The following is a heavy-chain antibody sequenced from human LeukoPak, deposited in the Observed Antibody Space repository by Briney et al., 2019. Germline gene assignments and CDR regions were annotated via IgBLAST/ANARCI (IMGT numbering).Heavy chain of an antibody. V-gene: IGHV4-59*08. CDR2: INYSGST. Sequence: PSETLSLTCTVSGGSISRYYWSWIRQPPGKGLEWIGYINYSGSTNYSPSLKSRVTISVDTSKNQFSLKLTSVTAADTAVYYYARHQAAALGGFDYWGQGTLVTVSS. D-gene: IGHD6-13*01. CDR1: GGSISRYY. CDR3: ARHQAAALGGFDY. J-gene: IGHJ4*02.